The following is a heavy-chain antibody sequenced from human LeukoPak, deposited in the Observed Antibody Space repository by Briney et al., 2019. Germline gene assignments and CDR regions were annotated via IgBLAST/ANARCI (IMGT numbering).Heavy chain of an antibody. CDR1: GFTFSSYY. CDR2: INEDGSAK. V-gene: IGHV3-7*03. CDR3: ARRTTVVTINPKTVDY. D-gene: IGHD4-23*01. J-gene: IGHJ4*02. Sequence: GGSLRLSCAASGFTFSSYYMTWFRQAPGKGLEWVGNINEDGSAKYYVDSLKGRFTISRDNAKNSLFLHMDSLRAEDTAVYYCARRTTVVTINPKTVDYWGQGALVTVSS.